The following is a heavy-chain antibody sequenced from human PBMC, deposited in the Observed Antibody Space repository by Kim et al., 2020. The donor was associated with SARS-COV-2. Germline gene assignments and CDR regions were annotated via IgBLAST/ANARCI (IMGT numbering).Heavy chain of an antibody. CDR3: ARDLGGGSPVDY. V-gene: IGHV3-21*01. J-gene: IGHJ4*02. Sequence: YYADSVKGRFTISRDNAKNSLYLQMNSLRAEDTAVYYCARDLGGGSPVDYWGQGTLVTVSS. D-gene: IGHD2-15*01.